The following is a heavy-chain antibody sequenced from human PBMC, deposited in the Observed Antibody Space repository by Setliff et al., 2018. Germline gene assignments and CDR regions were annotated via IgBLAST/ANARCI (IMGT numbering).Heavy chain of an antibody. CDR3: ARHRPNLPFDA. J-gene: IGHJ4*02. CDR2: VYYSGDT. V-gene: IGHV4-59*05. CDR1: GGSISTYY. D-gene: IGHD7-27*01. Sequence: ASETLSLTCTVSGGSISTYYWSWIRRPAGKGLEWIGRVYYSGDTYYIPSLLSRVTISVDTSKNQFSLKLSSVTAADTSVYFCARHRPNLPFDAWGQGALVTV.